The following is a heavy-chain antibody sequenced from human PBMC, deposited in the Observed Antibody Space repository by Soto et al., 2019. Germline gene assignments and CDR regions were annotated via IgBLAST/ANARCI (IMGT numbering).Heavy chain of an antibody. CDR3: ARSSVSLDY. J-gene: IGHJ4*02. Sequence: EVQLVESGGGLVQPGGSLRLSCAASGFTFSSYSMNWVRQAPGKGLEWVSYISSSSAIYYEDSVKGRFTISRDNAKNSLYLQMNSLRDEDTAVYYCARSSVSLDYWGQGTLVTVSS. V-gene: IGHV3-48*02. CDR1: GFTFSSYS. CDR2: ISSSSAI.